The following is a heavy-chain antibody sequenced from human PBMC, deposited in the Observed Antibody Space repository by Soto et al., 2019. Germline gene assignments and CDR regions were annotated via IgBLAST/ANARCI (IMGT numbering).Heavy chain of an antibody. Sequence: GGSLRLSCAASGFSFSNYAMSWVRQAPGKGLEWLSGIGGRGTSAYYADSVKGRFAISRDNSEITVFLQLNSLSADDTAVYFCAKSRYVDSSGDVYDVWGQGTLVTVSS. CDR1: GFSFSNYA. CDR2: IGGRGTSA. CDR3: AKSRYVDSSGDVYDV. V-gene: IGHV3-23*01. D-gene: IGHD3-22*01. J-gene: IGHJ4*02.